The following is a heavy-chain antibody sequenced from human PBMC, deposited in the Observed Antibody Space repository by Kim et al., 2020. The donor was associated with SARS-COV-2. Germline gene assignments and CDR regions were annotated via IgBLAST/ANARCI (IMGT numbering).Heavy chain of an antibody. J-gene: IGHJ6*02. Sequence: ASVKVSCKASGYTFTSYAMNWVRQAPGQGLEWMGWINTNTGNPTYAQGFTGRFVFSLDTSVSTAYLQISSLKAEDTAVYYCARDSRAGGSGSYYFWVGYYYYGMDVWGQGTTVTVSS. V-gene: IGHV7-4-1*02. D-gene: IGHD3-10*01. CDR2: INTNTGNP. CDR3: ARDSRAGGSGSYYFWVGYYYYGMDV. CDR1: GYTFTSYA.